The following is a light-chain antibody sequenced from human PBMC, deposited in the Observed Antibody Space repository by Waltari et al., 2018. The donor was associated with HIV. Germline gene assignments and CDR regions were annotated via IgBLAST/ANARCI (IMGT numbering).Light chain of an antibody. J-gene: IGKJ1*01. CDR2: GPS. CDR3: QQYNAWPRT. V-gene: IGKV3-15*01. Sequence: EIVMTQSPATLSVSPGERATLSCRASQSVSSNLAWYQQKPGQAPRLLIYGPSTRATGIPARFSGSGSGTEFTLTINSLQSEDFAVYYCQQYNAWPRTFGQGTKVEVK. CDR1: QSVSSN.